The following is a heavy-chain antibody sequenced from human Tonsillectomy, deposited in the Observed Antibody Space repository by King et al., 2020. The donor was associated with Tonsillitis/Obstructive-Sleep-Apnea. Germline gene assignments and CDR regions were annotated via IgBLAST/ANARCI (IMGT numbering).Heavy chain of an antibody. Sequence: VQLVESGGGLVQPGGSLKLSCAASGFSLSGSTVHWVRQASGKGLEWVGRIRSKPNNYATAYAASVKGRFTVSRDDSKNTAYLQMNSLNIEDTAVYYCTRLGDYSTVGDYWGQGPLVTVSS. J-gene: IGHJ4*02. CDR2: IRSKPNNYAT. CDR1: GFSLSGST. D-gene: IGHD3-3*01. V-gene: IGHV3-73*01. CDR3: TRLGDYSTVGDY.